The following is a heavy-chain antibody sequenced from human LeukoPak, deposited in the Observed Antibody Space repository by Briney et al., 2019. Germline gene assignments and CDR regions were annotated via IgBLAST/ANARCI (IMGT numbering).Heavy chain of an antibody. CDR3: ERDFAGDRDY. J-gene: IGHJ4*02. D-gene: IGHD4-17*01. Sequence: GGSLRLSCAASGFIFRNYWMHWVRQAPGKGLVWVARINPNGITTTYTDSVKGRFTISRDNAKNTLYLQMNSLRVEDTAVYYCERDFAGDRDYWGQGTLVTVSS. CDR1: GFIFRNYW. CDR2: INPNGITT. V-gene: IGHV3-74*01.